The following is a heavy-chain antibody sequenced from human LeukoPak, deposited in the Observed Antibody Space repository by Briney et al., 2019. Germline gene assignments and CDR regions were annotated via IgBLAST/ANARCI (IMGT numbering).Heavy chain of an antibody. J-gene: IGHJ4*02. CDR1: GGSFSGYY. CDR2: INHSGST. V-gene: IGHV4-34*01. CDR3: ARFLLRGYSSSWSQYYFDY. Sequence: SETLSLTCAVYGGSFSGYYWSWIRQPPGKGLEWIGEINHSGSTNYNPSLKSRVTISVDTSKNQFSLKLSSVTAADTAVYYCARFLLRGYSSSWSQYYFDYWGQGTLVTVSS. D-gene: IGHD6-13*01.